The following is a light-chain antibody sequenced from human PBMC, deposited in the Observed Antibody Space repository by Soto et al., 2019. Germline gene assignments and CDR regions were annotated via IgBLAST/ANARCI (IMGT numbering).Light chain of an antibody. V-gene: IGLV1-40*01. CDR2: GNS. J-gene: IGLJ2*01. CDR1: SSNIGAGYD. CDR3: QSYDSSGRVV. Sequence: QAVVTQPPSVSGAPGQRVTISCTGSSSNIGAGYDVHWYQQLPGTAPKLLIYGNSNRPSGVPDRFSGSKSGTSASLAITGLQAEDEADYYCQSYDSSGRVVFGGGTKVTVL.